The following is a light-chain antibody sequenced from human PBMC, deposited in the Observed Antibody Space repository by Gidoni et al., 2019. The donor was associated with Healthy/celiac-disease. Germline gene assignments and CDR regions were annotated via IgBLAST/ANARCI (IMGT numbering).Light chain of an antibody. Sequence: DIQMPQSPSTLSASVGDRVTITCRASQSISSWLAWYQQKPGKDPKLLIYTAASLESGVPSRFSGSGSGTEFTLTISSLQPDDFATYYCQQYNSYPGTFGQGTKVEIK. CDR2: TAA. J-gene: IGKJ1*01. CDR3: QQYNSYPGT. V-gene: IGKV1-5*03. CDR1: QSISSW.